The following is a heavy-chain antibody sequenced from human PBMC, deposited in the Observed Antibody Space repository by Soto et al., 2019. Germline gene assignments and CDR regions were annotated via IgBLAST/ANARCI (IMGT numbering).Heavy chain of an antibody. J-gene: IGHJ4*02. CDR3: ARAPVGLDTISYFDY. V-gene: IGHV4-30-4*01. D-gene: IGHD3-3*01. CDR2: IYNAGTT. CDR1: GDSVSSVGFH. Sequence: QVQLQESGPGLVKPSETLSLTCTVSGDSVSSVGFHWAWLRRPPGHRLASLAYIYNAGTTYYRPYLESRMLMSLDATRNDYSLRLTSVTVADTAVYFCARAPVGLDTISYFDYWGQGKLVTVAS.